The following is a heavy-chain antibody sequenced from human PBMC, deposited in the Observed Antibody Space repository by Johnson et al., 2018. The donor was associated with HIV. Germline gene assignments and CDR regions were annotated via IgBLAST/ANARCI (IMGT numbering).Heavy chain of an antibody. J-gene: IGHJ3*02. CDR2: ISYDGSNK. Sequence: VQLVESGGGVVQPGRSLRLSCAASGFIFSRFAMHWVRQAPGKGLEWMAVISYDGSNKYYSDSVKGRFTISRDNAKNSLYLQMNSLRAEDTALYYCARDRGAIAAAVNDAFDIWGQGAMVTVSS. CDR1: GFIFSRFA. V-gene: IGHV3-30*03. D-gene: IGHD6-13*01. CDR3: ARDRGAIAAAVNDAFDI.